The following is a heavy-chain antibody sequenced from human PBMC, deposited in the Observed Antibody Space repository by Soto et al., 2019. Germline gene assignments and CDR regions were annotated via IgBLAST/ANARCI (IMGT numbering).Heavy chain of an antibody. D-gene: IGHD6-6*01. CDR2: ISSSSSYI. CDR1: GFTFSSYS. V-gene: IGHV3-21*01. CDR3: ARGTIAARLAFDY. J-gene: IGHJ4*02. Sequence: GGSLRLSCAASGFTFSSYSMNWVRQAPGKGLEWVSSISSSSSYIYYADSVKGRFTISRDNAKNSLYLQMNSLRAEDTAVYYCARGTIAARLAFDYWGQGTLVTVSS.